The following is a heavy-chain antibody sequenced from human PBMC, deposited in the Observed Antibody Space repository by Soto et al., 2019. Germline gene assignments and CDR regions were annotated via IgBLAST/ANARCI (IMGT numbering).Heavy chain of an antibody. D-gene: IGHD3-10*01. CDR3: AKAGYRLWDYFDY. Sequence: GGSLRLSCAASGFTFSSYAMTWVRQAPGKGLEWVSSITGSGGSPYYADSVKGRFTISRDRSKSTLYLQMNSLRAEDTAVYYCAKAGYRLWDYFDYWGQGTLVTVSS. CDR2: ITGSGGSP. J-gene: IGHJ4*02. CDR1: GFTFSSYA. V-gene: IGHV3-23*01.